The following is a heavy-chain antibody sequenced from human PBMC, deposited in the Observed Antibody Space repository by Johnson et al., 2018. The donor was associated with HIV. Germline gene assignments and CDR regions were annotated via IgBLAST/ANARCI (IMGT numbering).Heavy chain of an antibody. J-gene: IGHJ3*02. Sequence: VQLVESGGGVVQPGRSLRLSCAASGFTFSSYAMHWVRQAPGKGLEWVAVISYDGSNKYYADSVKGRFTISRDNSKNTLYLQMNSLGAEDTAVYYCARDRAYYDFWSGYPENYDAFDIWGQGTMVTVCS. CDR1: GFTFSSYA. D-gene: IGHD3-3*01. V-gene: IGHV3-30-3*01. CDR3: ARDRAYYDFWSGYPENYDAFDI. CDR2: ISYDGSNK.